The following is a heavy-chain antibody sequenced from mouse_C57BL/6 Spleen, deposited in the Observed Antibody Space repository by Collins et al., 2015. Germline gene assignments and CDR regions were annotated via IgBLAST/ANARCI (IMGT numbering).Heavy chain of an antibody. CDR3: ARGRALDY. J-gene: IGHJ2*01. V-gene: IGHV1-26*01. CDR1: GYTFTDYY. CDR2: INPNNGGT. Sequence: EVQLQQSGPELVKPGASVKISCKASGYTFTDYYMNWVKQSHGKSLEWIGDINPNNGGTSYNQKFKGKATLTVDKSSSTAYTELRSLTSEDSAVYYCARGRALDYWGQGTTLTVSS.